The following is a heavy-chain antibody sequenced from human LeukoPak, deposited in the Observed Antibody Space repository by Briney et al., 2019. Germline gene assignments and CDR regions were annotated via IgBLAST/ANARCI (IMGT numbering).Heavy chain of an antibody. CDR3: TRGDGYTFSDY. D-gene: IGHD5-24*01. J-gene: IGHJ4*02. V-gene: IGHV3-53*01. CDR2: FSVGGAT. CDR1: GFSVTNNY. Sequence: PGGSLRLSCAVSGFSVTNNYMSWVRQAPGKGLEWVSVFSVGGATYYPDSVKGRFTISRDNSENTLYLQMKSLRAEDTAVYYCTRGDGYTFSDYWGQGTLVTVSS.